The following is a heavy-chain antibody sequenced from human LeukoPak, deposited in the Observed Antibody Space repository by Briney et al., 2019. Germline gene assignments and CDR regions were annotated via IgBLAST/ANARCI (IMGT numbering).Heavy chain of an antibody. V-gene: IGHV4-59*01. Sequence: SETLSLTCTVSGGSISSFYWGWIRQPPGKGLEWIGYISYSGSTNYNPSLKSRVTISPDTSKNQFSLKLSSVTAADTAVYYCARVWGLPSYYYDSSGYDAFDIWGQGTMVTVSS. J-gene: IGHJ3*02. CDR3: ARVWGLPSYYYDSSGYDAFDI. D-gene: IGHD3-22*01. CDR1: GGSISSFY. CDR2: ISYSGST.